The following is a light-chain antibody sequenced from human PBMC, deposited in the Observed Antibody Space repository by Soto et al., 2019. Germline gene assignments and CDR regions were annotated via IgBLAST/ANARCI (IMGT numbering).Light chain of an antibody. CDR3: QQYNSYST. Sequence: DIQMTQSPSTLSAFVGDRVTITCRASQSIGSSLAWYQQKPGKAPNLLISDASSLERGVPSRFSGSGSGTEFTLTISSLQPDDFATYYCQQYNSYSTFGQGTKVDIK. CDR2: DAS. CDR1: QSIGSS. J-gene: IGKJ1*01. V-gene: IGKV1-5*01.